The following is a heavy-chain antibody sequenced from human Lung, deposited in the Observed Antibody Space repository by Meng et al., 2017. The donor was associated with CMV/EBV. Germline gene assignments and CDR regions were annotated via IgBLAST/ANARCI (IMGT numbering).Heavy chain of an antibody. D-gene: IGHD3-16*01. V-gene: IGHV3-9*01. CDR3: TRVGLAMDV. Sequence: SLKISCAASGCNFDDYSMHWVRQAPGKGLEWVSGISWNSGNVGYGDSVKGRFTISRDNGKNSLYLQMNSLRAEDTALYYCTRVGLAMDVWGRGTTVTVSS. J-gene: IGHJ6*02. CDR2: ISWNSGNV. CDR1: GCNFDDYS.